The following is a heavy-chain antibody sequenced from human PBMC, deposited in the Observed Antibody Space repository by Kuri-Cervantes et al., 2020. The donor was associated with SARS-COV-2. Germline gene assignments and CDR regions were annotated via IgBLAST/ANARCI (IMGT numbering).Heavy chain of an antibody. V-gene: IGHV4-34*01. J-gene: IGHJ5*02. D-gene: IGHD2-15*01. Sequence: GSLRLSCTVSGGSISSYYWSWIRQPPGKGLEWIGEINHSGSTNYNPSLKSRVTISVDTSKNQFSLKLSSVTAADTAVYYCARFRGRPTGFDPWGQGTLVTVSS. CDR1: GGSISSYY. CDR2: INHSGST. CDR3: ARFRGRPTGFDP.